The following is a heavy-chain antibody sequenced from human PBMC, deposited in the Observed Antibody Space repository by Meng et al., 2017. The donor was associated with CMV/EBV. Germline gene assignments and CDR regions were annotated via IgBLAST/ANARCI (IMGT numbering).Heavy chain of an antibody. CDR3: ALGVVEVYYYYGMDV. D-gene: IGHD3-3*01. CDR2: INSDGSST. V-gene: IGHV3-74*01. CDR1: GFTFSSYS. J-gene: IGHJ6*02. Sequence: GESLKISCAASGFTFSSYSMNWVRQAPGKGLEWVSRINSDGSSTSYADSVKGRFTISRDNAKNTLYLQMNSLRAEDTAVYYCALGVVEVYYYYGMDVWGQGTTVTVSS.